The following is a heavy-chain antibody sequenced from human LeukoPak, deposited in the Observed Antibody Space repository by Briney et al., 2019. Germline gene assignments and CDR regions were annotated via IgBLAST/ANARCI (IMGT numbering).Heavy chain of an antibody. J-gene: IGHJ4*02. D-gene: IGHD1-26*01. CDR1: GYTFTGYY. CDR3: ARGSIVGATFDYFDY. Sequence: GASVKVSCKASGYTFTGYYMHWVRQAPGQGLEWMGWISVYNGNTNYAQKFQGRVTMTRDTSISTAYMELSRLRSDDTAVYYCARGSIVGATFDYFDYWGQGTLVTVSS. V-gene: IGHV1-2*02. CDR2: ISVYNGNT.